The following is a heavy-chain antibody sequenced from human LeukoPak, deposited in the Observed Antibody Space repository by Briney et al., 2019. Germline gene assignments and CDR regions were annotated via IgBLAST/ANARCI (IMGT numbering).Heavy chain of an antibody. J-gene: IGHJ3*02. Sequence: GGSLRLSCAASGFNFNYYGMHWVRQAPGKGLEWVAFIRYDGSNKYYADSVKGRFTISRDNSENTLYMQMNSLRVEDTAVYYCARDRPGHDAFDIWGQGTMVTVSS. CDR2: IRYDGSNK. CDR3: ARDRPGHDAFDI. V-gene: IGHV3-30*02. CDR1: GFNFNYYG.